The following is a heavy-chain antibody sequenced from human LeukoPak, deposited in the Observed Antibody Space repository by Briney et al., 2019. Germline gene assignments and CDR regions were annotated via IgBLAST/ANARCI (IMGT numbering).Heavy chain of an antibody. CDR2: INHSGST. Sequence: SETLSLTCAVYGGSFSGYYWSWIRQPPGKGLEWIGEINHSGSTNYNPSLKSRVTISVDTSKNQSSLKLSSVTAADTAVYYCAREIYYDSSGYLLDYWGQGTLVTVSS. CDR3: AREIYYDSSGYLLDY. D-gene: IGHD3-22*01. V-gene: IGHV4-34*01. CDR1: GGSFSGYY. J-gene: IGHJ4*02.